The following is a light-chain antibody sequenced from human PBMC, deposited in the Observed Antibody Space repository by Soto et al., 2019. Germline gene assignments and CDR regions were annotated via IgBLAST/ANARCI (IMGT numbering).Light chain of an antibody. CDR3: QQYNNWPFT. Sequence: EIVLTQSPATLSLSRWERGTLSCTASQSVNSNLAWYQQKPGQAPRLLIYGASTRATGIPASFIVNGSGTEFTLTASSLQPEDFAFYYCQQYNNWPFTFGPGTKVDI. J-gene: IGKJ3*01. V-gene: IGKV3-15*01. CDR2: GAS. CDR1: QSVNSN.